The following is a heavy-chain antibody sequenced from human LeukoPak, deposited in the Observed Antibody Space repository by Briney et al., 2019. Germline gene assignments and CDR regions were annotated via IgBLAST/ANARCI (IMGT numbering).Heavy chain of an antibody. D-gene: IGHD6-19*01. V-gene: IGHV3-7*04. CDR2: INQDGSEK. CDR3: ARWGSGWYW. J-gene: IGHJ4*02. CDR1: GFTFRSYW. Sequence: QPGGSLRLSCAASGFTFRSYWMGWVRQAPGKGLEWVANINQDGSEKHYMDSVKGRFTISRDNAKNSLYLQMNSLRDEDTAVYYCARWGSGWYWWGQGTLVTVSS.